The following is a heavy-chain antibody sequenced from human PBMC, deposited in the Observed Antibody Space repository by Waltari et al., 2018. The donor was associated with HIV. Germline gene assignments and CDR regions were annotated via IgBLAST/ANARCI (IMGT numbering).Heavy chain of an antibody. V-gene: IGHV1-8*01. Sequence: QVQLVQSGAEVKKPGASVKVSCKASGYTFTSYDINWVRQATGQGLEWMGWMNPNSGNTGYAQKFQGRVTMTRNTSISTAYMELSSLRSEDTAVYYCARGPPFIVVVPAAPNWFDPWGQGTLVTVSS. D-gene: IGHD2-2*01. J-gene: IGHJ5*02. CDR2: MNPNSGNT. CDR3: ARGPPFIVVVPAAPNWFDP. CDR1: GYTFTSYD.